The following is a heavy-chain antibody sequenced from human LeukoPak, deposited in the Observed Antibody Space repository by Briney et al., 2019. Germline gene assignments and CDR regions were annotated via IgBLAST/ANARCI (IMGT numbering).Heavy chain of an antibody. V-gene: IGHV4-61*02. D-gene: IGHD2-21*01. CDR3: AREAGVSRLTFPWFDP. Sequence: PSQTLSLTCTVSGGSISSGSYYWSWIGQPAGKGLEWIVRIYTSGSTNYNPSLKSRVTISVDTSKNQFSLKLSSVTAADTAVYYCAREAGVSRLTFPWFDPWGQGTLVTVSS. CDR1: GGSISSGSYY. J-gene: IGHJ5*02. CDR2: IYTSGST.